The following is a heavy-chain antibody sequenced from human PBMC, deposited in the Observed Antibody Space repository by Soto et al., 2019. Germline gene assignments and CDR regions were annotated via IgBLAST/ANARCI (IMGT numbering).Heavy chain of an antibody. V-gene: IGHV4-59*01. CDR3: AMLSGYCSGGSCYSNWFDP. J-gene: IGHJ5*02. CDR1: GGSISDYY. Sequence: SETLSLTCSVSGGSISDYYWSWIRQPPGKGLEWIGYTYYGWNTNYNPSLKSRVTISVDTSKNQFSLKLSSVTAADTAVYYCAMLSGYCSGGSCYSNWFDPWGQGTLVTAPQ. D-gene: IGHD2-15*01. CDR2: TYYGWNT.